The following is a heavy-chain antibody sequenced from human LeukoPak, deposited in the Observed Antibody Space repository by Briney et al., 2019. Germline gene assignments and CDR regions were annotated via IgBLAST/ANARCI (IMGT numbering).Heavy chain of an antibody. CDR1: GYTFTSYG. D-gene: IGHD4-17*01. V-gene: IGHV1-18*01. CDR2: ISAYNGNT. CDR3: ARGGEEDYYYYGMDV. Sequence: GASVKVSCKASGYTFTSYGISWVRQAPGQGLEWMGWISAYNGNTNYAQKLQGRVTMTTDTSASTAYMELRSLRSDDTAVYYCARGGEEDYYYYGMDVWGQGTTVTVSS. J-gene: IGHJ6*02.